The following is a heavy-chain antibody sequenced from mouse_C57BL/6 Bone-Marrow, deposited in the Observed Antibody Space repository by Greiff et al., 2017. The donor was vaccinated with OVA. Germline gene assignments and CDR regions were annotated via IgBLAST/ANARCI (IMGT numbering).Heavy chain of an antibody. CDR2: IDPSDSYT. D-gene: IGHD1-1*01. CDR3: ARVGYYGSSSL. CDR1: GYTFTSYW. J-gene: IGHJ1*03. V-gene: IGHV1-50*01. Sequence: QVQLKQSGAELVKPGASVKLSCKASGYTFTSYWMQWVKQRPGQGLEWIGEIDPSDSYTNYNQKFKGKATLTVDTSSSTAYMQLSSLTSEDSAVYYCARVGYYGSSSLWGTGTTVTVSS.